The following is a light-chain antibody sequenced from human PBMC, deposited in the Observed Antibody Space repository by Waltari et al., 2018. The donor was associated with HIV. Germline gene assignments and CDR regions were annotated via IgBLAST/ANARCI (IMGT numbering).Light chain of an antibody. Sequence: QSVLTQPPSASGTPGQTVNISCSGSSSNIGVNFVYWYQQFPAPAPRLLIYKNNQRPSRVSDRFSGSKSGTSASLTIRGLRSEDEAVYHCGTWDDSLSGWVFGGGTKVTVL. J-gene: IGLJ3*02. CDR3: GTWDDSLSGWV. V-gene: IGLV1-47*01. CDR2: KNN. CDR1: SSNIGVNF.